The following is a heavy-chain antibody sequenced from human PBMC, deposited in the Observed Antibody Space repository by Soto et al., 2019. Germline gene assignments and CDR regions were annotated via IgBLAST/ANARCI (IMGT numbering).Heavy chain of an antibody. J-gene: IGHJ6*02. Sequence: PGGSLRLSCAASGFTFSSYAMHWVRQAPGKGLEWVAVISYDGSNKYYADSVKGRFTISRDNSKNTLYLQMNSLRAEDTAVYYCARDWVYSSSWYGPSYYYYYGMDVWGQGTTVTVSS. CDR2: ISYDGSNK. D-gene: IGHD6-13*01. V-gene: IGHV3-30-3*01. CDR3: ARDWVYSSSWYGPSYYYYYGMDV. CDR1: GFTFSSYA.